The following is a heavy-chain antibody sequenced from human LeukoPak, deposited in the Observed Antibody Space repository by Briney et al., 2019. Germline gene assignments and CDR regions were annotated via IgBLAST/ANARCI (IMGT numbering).Heavy chain of an antibody. Sequence: SETLSLTCTVSGGSISSYYWSWIRQPPGKGLEWIGYTYYSGSTDYNPSLKSRVTMSLDTSKNQFSLKLSSVTAADTAVYYCARAVISFGAAVAKGFDCWGQGTLVTVSS. CDR1: GGSISSYY. CDR2: TYYSGST. D-gene: IGHD3-16*01. V-gene: IGHV4-59*01. J-gene: IGHJ4*02. CDR3: ARAVISFGAAVAKGFDC.